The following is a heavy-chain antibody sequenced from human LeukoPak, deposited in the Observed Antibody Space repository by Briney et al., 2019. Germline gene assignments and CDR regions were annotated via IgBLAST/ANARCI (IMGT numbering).Heavy chain of an antibody. CDR3: ARRQFDSSGYYYGFDY. J-gene: IGHJ4*02. CDR2: IYYSGSN. CDR1: GGSISSYY. V-gene: IGHV4-59*01. Sequence: SETLSLTCTVSGGSISSYYWSWMRQPPGKGLEWIGYIYYSGSNNYNPSLKSRITISVDTSKNQFSLKLSSVTAADTAVYYCARRQFDSSGYYYGFDYWGQGTLVTVSS. D-gene: IGHD3-22*01.